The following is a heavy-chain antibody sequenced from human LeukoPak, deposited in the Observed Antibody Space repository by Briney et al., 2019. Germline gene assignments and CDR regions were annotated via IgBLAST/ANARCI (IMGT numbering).Heavy chain of an antibody. D-gene: IGHD3-16*01. CDR3: ARVRYRLAETYIDY. V-gene: IGHV5-51*01. J-gene: IGHJ4*02. Sequence: GESLKISCQGSGYIFTSYWIGGVRPLPGKGLEWMGIIYPGDSDTRYSPSFQGQVTMTRHTSISTAYMELSRLRSDDTAVYYCARVRYRLAETYIDYWGQGTLVTVSS. CDR1: GYIFTSYW. CDR2: IYPGDSDT.